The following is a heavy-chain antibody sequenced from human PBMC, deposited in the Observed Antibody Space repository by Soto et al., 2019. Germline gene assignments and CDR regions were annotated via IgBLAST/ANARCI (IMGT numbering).Heavy chain of an antibody. D-gene: IGHD2-15*01. CDR3: ARGGGDCSGGSCYFWRYYFDY. V-gene: IGHV3-66*01. CDR1: GFTVSSNY. J-gene: IGHJ4*02. CDR2: IYSGGST. Sequence: EVQLVESGGGLVQPGGSLRLSCAASGFTVSSNYMSWVRQAPGKGLEWVSVIYSGGSTYYADSVKGRFTISRDNSKNTLYLQMNSLRGEDTAVYYCARGGGDCSGGSCYFWRYYFDYWCQGTLVTVSS.